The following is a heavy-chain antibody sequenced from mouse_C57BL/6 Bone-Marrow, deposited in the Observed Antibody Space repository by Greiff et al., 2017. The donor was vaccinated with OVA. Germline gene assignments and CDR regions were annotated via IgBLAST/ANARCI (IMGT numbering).Heavy chain of an antibody. CDR1: GYTFTSYW. CDR2: IHPNSGST. V-gene: IGHV1-64*01. J-gene: IGHJ4*01. CDR3: ARPIYYYGSRYAMDY. D-gene: IGHD1-1*01. Sequence: QVQLKQPGAELVKPGASVKLSCKASGYTFTSYWMHWVKQRPGQGLEWIGMIHPNSGSTNYNEKFKSKATLTVDKSSSTAYMQLSSLTSEDSAVYYCARPIYYYGSRYAMDYWGQGTSVTVSS.